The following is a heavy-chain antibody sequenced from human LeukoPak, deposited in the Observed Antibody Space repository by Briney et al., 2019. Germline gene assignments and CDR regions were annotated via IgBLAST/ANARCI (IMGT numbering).Heavy chain of an antibody. J-gene: IGHJ4*02. D-gene: IGHD5-24*01. Sequence: SETLSLTCDVSGVSISGTNYYWGWIRQPPGMGLEWIGSIHYRLPTFYNPLLRSRVTISVDTAKNQISLRLRSVTAADTAVYYCARHEEEDGYNAKTPDYWGQGTLVTVSS. CDR1: GVSISGTNYY. CDR3: ARHEEEDGYNAKTPDY. CDR2: IHYRLPT. V-gene: IGHV4-39*01.